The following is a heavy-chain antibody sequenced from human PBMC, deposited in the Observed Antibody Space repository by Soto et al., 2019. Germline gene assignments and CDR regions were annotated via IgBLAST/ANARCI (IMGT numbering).Heavy chain of an antibody. V-gene: IGHV4-31*03. CDR3: ARDKITGLFDY. J-gene: IGHJ4*02. CDR1: GGSITSAGDW. Sequence: SETLSLTCTVSGGSITSAGDWWTWIRQHPGKGLEWIGYVYGSGTTYYNPSLQSRVSISVDTSKNQFSLKLSSVTAADTAVYYCARDKITGLFDYWGQGTLVTVSS. CDR2: VYGSGTT. D-gene: IGHD2-8*02.